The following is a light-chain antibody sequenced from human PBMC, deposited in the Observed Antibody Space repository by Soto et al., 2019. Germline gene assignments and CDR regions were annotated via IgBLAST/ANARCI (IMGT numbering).Light chain of an antibody. CDR2: WAS. J-gene: IGKJ4*01. CDR1: QSVLYSSNSENY. Sequence: DIVMTQSPDSLAVSLGERATINCRSSQSVLYSSNSENYLAWYQQKAGQPPKLLIYWASTRESGVPDRFSGSGSGTDFTLSISSLQAEDVAVYYCQQYYSTPLTFGGGTKVDIK. CDR3: QQYYSTPLT. V-gene: IGKV4-1*01.